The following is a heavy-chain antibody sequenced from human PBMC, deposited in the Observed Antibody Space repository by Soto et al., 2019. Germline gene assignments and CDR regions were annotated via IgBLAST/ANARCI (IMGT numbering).Heavy chain of an antibody. V-gene: IGHV1-69*13. CDR2: IIPIFGTA. D-gene: IGHD1-26*01. J-gene: IGHJ4*02. CDR3: ARAPGQWEIPLPFDY. Sequence: SVKVSCKASGGTFSSYAISWVRQAPGQGLEWMGGIIPIFGTANYAQKFQGRVTITADESTSTAYMELSSLRSEDTAVYYCARAPGQWEIPLPFDYWGQGTLVTVSS. CDR1: GGTFSSYA.